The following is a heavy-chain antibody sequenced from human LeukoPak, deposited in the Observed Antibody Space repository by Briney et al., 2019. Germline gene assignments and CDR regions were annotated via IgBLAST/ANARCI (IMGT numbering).Heavy chain of an antibody. Sequence: SETLSLTCTVSGGPIYSYYWSWIRQTAGKGLEWIGRLYPGVSTNYNPSLKSRVTMSVDTSKNQFALKLSAVAAADTAVYYCARLKFYDSTGYSPGHYMDVWGKGTTVTVSS. J-gene: IGHJ6*03. V-gene: IGHV4-4*07. CDR1: GGPIYSYY. D-gene: IGHD3-22*01. CDR2: LYPGVST. CDR3: ARLKFYDSTGYSPGHYMDV.